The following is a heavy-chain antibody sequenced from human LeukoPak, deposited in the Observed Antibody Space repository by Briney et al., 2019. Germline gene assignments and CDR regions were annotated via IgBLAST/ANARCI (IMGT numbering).Heavy chain of an antibody. CDR1: GRSISSYY. J-gene: IGHJ3*02. CDR3: ARPLSISGYYYDAFDI. V-gene: IGHV4-59*08. D-gene: IGHD3-22*01. Sequence: PSETLSLTCTVSGRSISSYYWSWIRQPPGKGLEWIGYIYYSGSTNYNPSLKSRVTISVETSKTQFSLKLSSVSAADTAVYYCARPLSISGYYYDAFDIWGQGTMVTVSS. CDR2: IYYSGST.